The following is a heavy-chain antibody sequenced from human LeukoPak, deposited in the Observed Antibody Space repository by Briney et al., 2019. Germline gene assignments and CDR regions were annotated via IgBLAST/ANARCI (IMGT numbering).Heavy chain of an antibody. J-gene: IGHJ4*01. V-gene: IGHV3-15*01. CDR1: GFTFTDAW. CDR2: IKSKTDGGTA. CDR3: VTYGSARKFDY. D-gene: IGHD3-10*01. Sequence: TVGSLRLSCAASGFTFTDAWMSWVRQVPGKGLEWVGRIKSKTDGGTADYAAPVKGRFSISRDDSKNTLYLQLNSLKTEDTAVYYCVTYGSARKFDYWGQGTPVTVSS.